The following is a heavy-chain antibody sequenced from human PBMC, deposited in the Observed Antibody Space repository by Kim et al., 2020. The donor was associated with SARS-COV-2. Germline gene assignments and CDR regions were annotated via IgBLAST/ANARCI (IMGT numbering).Heavy chain of an antibody. Sequence: GGSLRLSCAASGFTFSSYSMNWVRQAPGKGLEWVSYISSSSSTIYYADSVKGRFTISRDNAKNSLYLQMNSLRDEDTAVYYCAITPGSGYRGLEGYWGQGTLVTVSS. CDR1: GFTFSSYS. CDR2: ISSSSSTI. V-gene: IGHV3-48*02. CDR3: AITPGSGYRGLEGY. J-gene: IGHJ4*02. D-gene: IGHD6-13*01.